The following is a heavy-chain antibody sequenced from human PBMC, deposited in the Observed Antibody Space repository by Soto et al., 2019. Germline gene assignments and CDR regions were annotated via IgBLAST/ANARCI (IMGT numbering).Heavy chain of an antibody. D-gene: IGHD6-6*01. Sequence: SETLSLTCTVSGGSISSDYWSWIRQPPGKGLEWIGYIYYSGSTNYNPSLKSRVTISVDTSKNQFSLKLSSVTAADTAVYYCARVTSIAARPHYYGMDVWGQGTTVTVSS. J-gene: IGHJ6*02. V-gene: IGHV4-59*01. CDR2: IYYSGST. CDR3: ARVTSIAARPHYYGMDV. CDR1: GGSISSDY.